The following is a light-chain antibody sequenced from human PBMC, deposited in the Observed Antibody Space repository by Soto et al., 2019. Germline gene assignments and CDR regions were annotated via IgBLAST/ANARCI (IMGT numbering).Light chain of an antibody. V-gene: IGLV2-11*01. CDR3: CSYAGSYTWV. J-gene: IGLJ3*02. CDR2: DVN. CDR1: SSDVGNYNY. Sequence: QSALTQPRSVSGSPGQSVTISCTGTSSDVGNYNYVSWYQQHPGKAPKVMIYDVNKWPSGVPDRFSGSKSGNTASLTSSGLQAEDEADYYCCSYAGSYTWVFGGGTKVTVL.